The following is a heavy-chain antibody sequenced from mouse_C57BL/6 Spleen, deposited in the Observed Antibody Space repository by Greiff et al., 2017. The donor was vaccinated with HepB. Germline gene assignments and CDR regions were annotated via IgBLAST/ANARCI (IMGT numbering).Heavy chain of an antibody. CDR1: GYTFTSYW. CDR2: IDPSDSYT. CDR3: ARDYGTSGAMDY. J-gene: IGHJ4*01. Sequence: VQLQQSGAELVKPGASVKLSCKASGYTFTSYWMQWVKQRPGQGLEWIGEIDPSDSYTNYNQKFKGKATLTVDTSSSTAYMQLSSLTSEDSAVYYCARDYGTSGAMDYWGQGTSVTVSS. D-gene: IGHD1-1*01. V-gene: IGHV1-50*01.